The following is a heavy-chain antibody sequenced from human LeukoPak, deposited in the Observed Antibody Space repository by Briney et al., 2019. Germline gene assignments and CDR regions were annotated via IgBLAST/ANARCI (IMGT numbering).Heavy chain of an antibody. D-gene: IGHD2-2*01. CDR3: AKESLRVVPSATFNY. CDR2: ISGSGGST. V-gene: IGHV3-23*01. Sequence: GGSLRLSCAASGFSVSSNYISWVRQAPGKGLEWVSAISGSGGSTYYADSVKGRFTISRDNSKNTLYLQMHSLRAEDTAVYYCAKESLRVVPSATFNYWGQGTLVTVSS. CDR1: GFSVSSNY. J-gene: IGHJ4*02.